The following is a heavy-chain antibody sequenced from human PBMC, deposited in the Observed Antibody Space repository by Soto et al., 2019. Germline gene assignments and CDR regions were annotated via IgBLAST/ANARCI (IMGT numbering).Heavy chain of an antibody. D-gene: IGHD2-2*01. CDR2: IIPLFGTA. J-gene: IGHJ6*01. CDR1: GGTFSSYA. CDR3: ARDDIVVVPAAAYYYYGMDV. V-gene: IGHV1-69*01. Sequence: QVQLVQSGAEVKKPGSSVKVSCKASGGTFSSYAISWVRQAPGQGLEWMGGIIPLFGTANYAQKFQGRVTITADESTSTEYMELSSLRSEDTAVYYCARDDIVVVPAAAYYYYGMDVWGQGTTGTVSS.